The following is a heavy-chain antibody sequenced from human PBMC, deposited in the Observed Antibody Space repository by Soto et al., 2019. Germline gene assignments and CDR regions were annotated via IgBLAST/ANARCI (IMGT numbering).Heavy chain of an antibody. Sequence: VVSLILSCSSSVFIVINNYISLFLQAPGKGLEWVAVISSGYDTYYADFMKGRFTISRDNSKNEVYLQMDNLRAEDTAVYYCERNRSNGGMEVWGRGNTVNVSS. CDR2: ISSGYDT. V-gene: IGHV3-53*01. CDR3: ERNRSNGGMEV. J-gene: IGHJ6*04. CDR1: VFIVINNY.